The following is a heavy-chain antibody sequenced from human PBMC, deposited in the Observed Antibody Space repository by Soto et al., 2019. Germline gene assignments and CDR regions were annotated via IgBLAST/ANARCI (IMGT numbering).Heavy chain of an antibody. CDR1: GYIFIDYW. J-gene: IGHJ4*02. D-gene: IGHD2-15*01. Sequence: GESLKISCKASGYIFIDYWIAWVRQMPGKGLEWMGIVYPRDSDTRYSPSFQGQVTISADRSTGTASLQWRSLKASDTALYYCARPPLPGYSIHFNSWGQGTLVTVSS. CDR2: VYPRDSDT. V-gene: IGHV5-51*01. CDR3: ARPPLPGYSIHFNS.